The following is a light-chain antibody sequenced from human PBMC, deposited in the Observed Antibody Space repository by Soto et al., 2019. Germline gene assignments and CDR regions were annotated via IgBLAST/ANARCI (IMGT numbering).Light chain of an antibody. CDR2: AAS. J-gene: IGKJ4*01. CDR1: QGIRNF. Sequence: DIQMTQSPPSLSASVGDRVTITCRASQGIRNFLAWYQQKPGTLPKLLIYAASTLQSGVPSRFSGSGSGTDFTLTISSLQPDDVATYFCLKYDSAHQTFGGGTKVEIK. V-gene: IGKV1-27*01. CDR3: LKYDSAHQT.